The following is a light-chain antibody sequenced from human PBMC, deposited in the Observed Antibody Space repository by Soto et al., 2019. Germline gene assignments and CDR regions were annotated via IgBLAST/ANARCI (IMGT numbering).Light chain of an antibody. CDR1: QSVADNY. J-gene: IGKJ1*01. Sequence: EIVLTQSPGTLSLSPGERATLSCRASQSVADNYLAWYQQKPGQPPRLLIYAASRRAAGIPDTFSGSGSGTDLTLAIARLEPEDFALYYCQQYGHSPRTFGQGTKVEVK. V-gene: IGKV3-20*01. CDR2: AAS. CDR3: QQYGHSPRT.